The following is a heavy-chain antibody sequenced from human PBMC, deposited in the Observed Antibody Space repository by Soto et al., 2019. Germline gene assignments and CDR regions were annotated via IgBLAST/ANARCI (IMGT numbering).Heavy chain of an antibody. J-gene: IGHJ5*02. V-gene: IGHV4-59*01. CDR3: ARFGIAAAGWDNWFDP. CDR2: IYYSGST. CDR1: GGSISSYY. D-gene: IGHD6-13*01. Sequence: PSETLSLTCTVSGGSISSYYWSWIRQPPGKGLEWIGYIYYSGSTNYNPSLKSRVTISVDTSKNQFSLKLSSVTAADTAVYYCARFGIAAAGWDNWFDPWGQGTLVTVSS.